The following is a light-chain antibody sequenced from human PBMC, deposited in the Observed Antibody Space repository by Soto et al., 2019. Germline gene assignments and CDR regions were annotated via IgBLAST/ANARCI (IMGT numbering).Light chain of an antibody. J-gene: IGKJ1*01. CDR1: QSVRSN. CDR2: AAS. V-gene: IGKV3D-15*03. Sequence: EIVMTQSPAALSLSPGERATLSCRASQSVRSNLAWYQQRPGQAPRLLIYAASIGATGVPGRFSGRGSGTEFTLAIIILQSEDFLVYFCQPYNYLPWTCCQGTKVESK. CDR3: QPYNYLPWT.